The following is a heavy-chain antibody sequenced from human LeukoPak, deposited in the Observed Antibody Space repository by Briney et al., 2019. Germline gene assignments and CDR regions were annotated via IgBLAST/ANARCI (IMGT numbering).Heavy chain of an antibody. CDR3: ARHSRSVDYGSGSYTWDY. CDR2: IYYSGST. V-gene: IGHV4-39*01. J-gene: IGHJ4*02. D-gene: IGHD3-10*01. Sequence: SETLSLTCTVSGGSISSSSYYWGWIRQPPGKGLEWIGSIYYSGSTYYNPSLNSRVTISVDTSKNQLSLTLSSVTAADTAVYHCARHSRSVDYGSGSYTWDYWGQGTLITVSS. CDR1: GGSISSSSYY.